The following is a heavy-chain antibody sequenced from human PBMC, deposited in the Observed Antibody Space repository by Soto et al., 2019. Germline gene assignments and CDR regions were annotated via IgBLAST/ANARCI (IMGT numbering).Heavy chain of an antibody. J-gene: IGHJ5*02. Sequence: SETLSLTCTVSGDSIISSDFYWGWVRQPPGKGLEWIGSIFYLGSSYYNPSLKSRVTMSVDTSKNQFSLRLRSVTAADTAWYFCARHSLALRKNNWFDPWGQGTMVTVSS. V-gene: IGHV4-39*01. D-gene: IGHD3-3*02. CDR1: GDSIISSDFY. CDR3: ARHSLALRKNNWFDP. CDR2: IFYLGSS.